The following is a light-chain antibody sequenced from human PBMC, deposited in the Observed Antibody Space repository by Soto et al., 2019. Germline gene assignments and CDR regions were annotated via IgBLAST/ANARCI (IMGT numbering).Light chain of an antibody. J-gene: IGKJ1*01. CDR3: QQYGSSPT. V-gene: IGKV3-20*01. Sequence: EIVLTQSPGTLSLSPGERATLSCRASQSVSSSYLAWYQQKPGQAPRLLIYGASSRATGIPDSFSGSGSGTDCTLTISRLEPEDFAVYYCQQYGSSPTFGQGTKVEIK. CDR1: QSVSSSY. CDR2: GAS.